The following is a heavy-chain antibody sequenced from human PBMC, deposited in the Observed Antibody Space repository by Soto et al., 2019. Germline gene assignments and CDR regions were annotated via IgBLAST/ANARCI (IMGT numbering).Heavy chain of an antibody. V-gene: IGHV1-18*01. CDR3: ARDALTGRYYDFWSGYAGYYYYGMDV. J-gene: IGHJ6*02. CDR2: ISAYNGNT. Sequence: ASVKVSCKASGYTFTSYGISWVRQAPGQGLEWMGWISAYNGNTNYAQKLQGRITMTTDTSTSTAYMELRSLRSDDTAVYYCARDALTGRYYDFWSGYAGYYYYGMDVWGQGTTVTVSS. D-gene: IGHD3-3*01. CDR1: GYTFTSYG.